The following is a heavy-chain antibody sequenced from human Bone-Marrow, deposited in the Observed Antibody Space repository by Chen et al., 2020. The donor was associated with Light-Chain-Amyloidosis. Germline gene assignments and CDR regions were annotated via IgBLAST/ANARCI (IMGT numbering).Heavy chain of an antibody. D-gene: IGHD6-6*01. CDR1: RFTFSSYE. CDR2: ISSSGSTI. V-gene: IGHV3-48*03. J-gene: IGHJ3*02. CDR3: ARSCGAQLVHGAFDI. Sequence: EVQLVESGGGLVQPGGSLRLSCAASRFTFSSYEMNWVRQAPGKGLEWVSYISSSGSTIYYADSVKGRFTISRDNAKNSLYLQMNSLRAEDTAVYYCARSCGAQLVHGAFDIWGQGTMVTVSS.